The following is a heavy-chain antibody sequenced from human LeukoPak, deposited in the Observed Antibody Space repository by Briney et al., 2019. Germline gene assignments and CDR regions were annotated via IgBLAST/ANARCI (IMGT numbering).Heavy chain of an antibody. Sequence: PSETLSLTCAVSGGSISSSNWWSWVRQPPGKGLEWIGEIYHSGSTNYNPSLKSRVTISVDKSKNQFSLKLSSVTAADTAVYYCARSGYSSSWYWFDPWGQGTLVTVSS. CDR2: IYHSGST. J-gene: IGHJ5*02. CDR3: ARSGYSSSWYWFDP. V-gene: IGHV4-4*02. CDR1: GGSISSSNW. D-gene: IGHD6-13*01.